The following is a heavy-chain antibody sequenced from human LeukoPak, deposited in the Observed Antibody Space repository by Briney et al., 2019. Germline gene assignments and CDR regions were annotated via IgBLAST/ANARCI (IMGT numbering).Heavy chain of an antibody. CDR1: GFPVSTNY. CDR2: IYSGGST. J-gene: IGHJ3*02. Sequence: GGSLRLSCAVSGFPVSTNYMTWVRQAPGKGLEWVSIIYSGGSTYYADSVKGRFTISRDNSKNTLYLQMNSLRAEDTAVYYCAREDAPWPIRYAFDIWGQGTMVTVSS. CDR3: AREDAPWPIRYAFDI. D-gene: IGHD2-2*01. V-gene: IGHV3-53*05.